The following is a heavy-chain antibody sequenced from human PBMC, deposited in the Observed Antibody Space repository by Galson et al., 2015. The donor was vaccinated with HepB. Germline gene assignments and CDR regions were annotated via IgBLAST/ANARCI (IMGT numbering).Heavy chain of an antibody. V-gene: IGHV3-21*01. Sequence: SLRLSCAASGFTFSSYSMNWVRQAPGKGLEWVSSISSSSSYIYYADSVKGRFTISRDNAKNSLYLQMNSLRAEDTAVYYCARDVEEDYYGSGSYSGYWGQGTLVTVSS. CDR3: ARDVEEDYYGSGSYSGY. CDR2: ISSSSSYI. D-gene: IGHD3-10*01. J-gene: IGHJ4*02. CDR1: GFTFSSYS.